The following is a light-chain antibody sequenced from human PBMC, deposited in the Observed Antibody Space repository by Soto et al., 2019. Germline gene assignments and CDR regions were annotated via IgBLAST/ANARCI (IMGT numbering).Light chain of an antibody. V-gene: IGKV2-24*01. CDR2: QIS. J-gene: IGKJ1*01. CDR3: MQFAHFPRT. Sequence: VLTQTPLSSPVTLGQPASISCRSSQSLVHNDGNTYLSWLQQRPGQPPRLLLYQISNRLSGVPDRFSGSGAGKDFTLKISRVEAEDVGAYYCMQFAHFPRTFGQGPKVEIK. CDR1: QSLVHNDGNTY.